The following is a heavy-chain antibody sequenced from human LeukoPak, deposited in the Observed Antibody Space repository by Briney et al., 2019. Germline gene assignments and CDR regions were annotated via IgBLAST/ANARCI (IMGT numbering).Heavy chain of an antibody. Sequence: GGSLRLSCAASGCTFSNYDMSWVRQAPGKGLEWVGWISSSSSNIYYAETLKGRVTITRDNAKSSLYLQMNSLRAEDTAVYYCAKLGGRRGPFDYWGQGTLVTVSS. CDR1: GCTFSNYD. CDR3: AKLGGRRGPFDY. D-gene: IGHD1-26*01. V-gene: IGHV3-48*04. CDR2: ISSSSSNI. J-gene: IGHJ4*02.